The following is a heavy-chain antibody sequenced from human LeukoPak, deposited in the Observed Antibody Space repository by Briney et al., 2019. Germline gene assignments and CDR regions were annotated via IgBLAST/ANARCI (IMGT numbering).Heavy chain of an antibody. D-gene: IGHD2-21*02. J-gene: IGHJ4*02. CDR2: INPSDGSP. Sequence: GRSLRLSCAASGFTFTSYYMHWVRQAPGQGLEWMGVINPSDGSPNYAQKFQGRVTMTRDTSTTTVYMELSSLRSEDTAVYYCARDLVVVTVIPEGHFDYWGQGTLVTVSS. CDR1: GFTFTSYY. CDR3: ARDLVVVTVIPEGHFDY. V-gene: IGHV1-46*01.